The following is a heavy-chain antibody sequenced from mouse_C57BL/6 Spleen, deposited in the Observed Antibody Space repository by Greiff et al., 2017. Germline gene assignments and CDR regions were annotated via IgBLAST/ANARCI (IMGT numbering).Heavy chain of an antibody. D-gene: IGHD1-1*01. V-gene: IGHV1-63*01. CDR3: ARGDDYYGLDY. CDR2: IYPGGGYT. J-gene: IGHJ2*01. Sequence: VQLQESGAELVRPGTSVKMSCKASGYTFTNYWIGWAKQRPGHGLEWIGDIYPGGGYTNYNEKFKGKATLTADKSSSTAYMQFSSLTSEDSAIYYCARGDDYYGLDYWGQGTTLTVSS. CDR1: GYTFTNYW.